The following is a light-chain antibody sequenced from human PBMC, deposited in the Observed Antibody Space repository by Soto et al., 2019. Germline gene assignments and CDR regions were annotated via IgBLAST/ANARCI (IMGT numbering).Light chain of an antibody. CDR2: PLS. CDR1: QSLLCSDDGNTY. V-gene: IGKV2-40*01. CDR3: MQPIELPWT. Sequence: IAVTQTTLSLPVTPGEPASISCRSSQSLLCSDDGNTYLDWYLQKPGQSPQLLIYPLSYRASGVPDRFSGSGSGTDFTLKISRVEAEDVGVYCCMQPIELPWTFCQGT. J-gene: IGKJ1*01.